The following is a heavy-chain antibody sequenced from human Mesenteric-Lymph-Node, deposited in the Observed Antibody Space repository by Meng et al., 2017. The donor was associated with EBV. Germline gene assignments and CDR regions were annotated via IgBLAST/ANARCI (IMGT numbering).Heavy chain of an antibody. CDR1: GGSVSSVSYY. CDR2: VYYSGST. V-gene: IGHV4-61*01. CDR3: ARDPYGATDF. D-gene: IGHD4-17*01. Sequence: HLQESGPGLVNPSVTLSLTCTVSGGSVSSVSYYWNWIRQPPGKGLEWIGYVYYSGSTKYNPSLKSRVTISVDTSKNQFSLKLTSVTAADTAVYYCARDPYGATDFWGQGTLVTVSS. J-gene: IGHJ4*02.